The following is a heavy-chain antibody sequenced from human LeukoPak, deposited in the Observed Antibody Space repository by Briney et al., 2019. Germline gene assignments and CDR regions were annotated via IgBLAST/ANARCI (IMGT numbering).Heavy chain of an antibody. V-gene: IGHV3-23*01. CDR3: AKGKDYDSSGYPDY. J-gene: IGHJ4*02. D-gene: IGHD3-22*01. CDR1: GFPFSNFW. Sequence: PGGSLRLSCAASGFPFSNFWMSWVRQAPGKGLEWVSPISGSGGSTYYADSVKGRFTISRDNSKNTLYLQMNSLRADDTAVYYCAKGKDYDSSGYPDYWGQGTLVTVSS. CDR2: ISGSGGST.